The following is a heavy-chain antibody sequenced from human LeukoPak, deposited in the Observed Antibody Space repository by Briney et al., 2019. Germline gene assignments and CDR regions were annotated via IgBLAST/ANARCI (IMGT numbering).Heavy chain of an antibody. Sequence: ASVKVSCKASGYTFTGYYMHWLRQAPGQGLEWMGRINPNSGGTNYAQKFQGRVTMTRDTSISTAYMELSRLRSDDTAVYYCAREALVSRLGELSPWNYWGQGTLVTVSS. CDR3: AREALVSRLGELSPWNY. CDR2: INPNSGGT. J-gene: IGHJ4*02. V-gene: IGHV1-2*06. D-gene: IGHD3-16*02. CDR1: GYTFTGYY.